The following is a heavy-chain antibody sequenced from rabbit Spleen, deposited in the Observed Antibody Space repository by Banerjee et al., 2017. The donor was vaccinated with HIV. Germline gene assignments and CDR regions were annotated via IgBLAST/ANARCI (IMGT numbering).Heavy chain of an antibody. V-gene: IGHV1S45*01. CDR1: GFAVSSGYD. D-gene: IGHD3-3*01. CDR2: IDSSSGNT. CDR3: ARDTASSFSSYGMDL. Sequence: QEPLVGPGGGLGQPEGSLTPTCKAFGFAVSSGYDMRSARQAPGGGLEWIACIDSSSGNTVSATWAKGPFTISKTSSTTVTLQMTRLTAADTATYFCARDTASSFSSYGMDLWGPGTLVTVS. J-gene: IGHJ6*01.